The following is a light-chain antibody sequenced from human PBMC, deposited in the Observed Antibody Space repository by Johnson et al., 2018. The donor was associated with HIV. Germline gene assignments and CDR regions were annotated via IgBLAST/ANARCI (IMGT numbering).Light chain of an antibody. CDR1: SSNIGNNY. CDR3: GTWDSSLSAGPYV. Sequence: QSVLSQPPSMSAAPGQKVTISCSASSSNIGNNYVSWYQQLPGTAPKLLIYENNKRPSGIPDRFSGSKSGTSANLGITGLQHGDAADYYCGTWDSSLSAGPYVFGTGTKVTVL. V-gene: IGLV1-51*02. J-gene: IGLJ1*01. CDR2: ENN.